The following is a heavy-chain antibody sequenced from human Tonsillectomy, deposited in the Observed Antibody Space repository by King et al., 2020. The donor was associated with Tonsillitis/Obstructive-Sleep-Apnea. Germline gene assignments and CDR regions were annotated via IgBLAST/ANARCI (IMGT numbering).Heavy chain of an antibody. CDR2: IYWDDDK. CDR3: AHRYYSGSGIYELIDWFDP. Sequence: TLKESGPTLVKPTQTLTLTCTFSGFSLSTSGVGVGWIRQPPGKALEWLALIYWDDDKRYSPSLKSRLTITKDTSKNQVVLTMTNMDPVDTATYYCAHRYYSGSGIYELIDWFDPWGQGTLVTVSS. CDR1: GFSLSTSGVG. D-gene: IGHD3-10*01. J-gene: IGHJ5*02. V-gene: IGHV2-5*02.